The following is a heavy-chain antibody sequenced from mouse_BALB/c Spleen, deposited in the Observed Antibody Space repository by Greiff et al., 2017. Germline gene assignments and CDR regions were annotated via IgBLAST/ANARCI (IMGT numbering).Heavy chain of an antibody. CDR2: IDPENGDT. V-gene: IGHV14-4*02. CDR1: GFNIKDYY. D-gene: IGHD4-1*01. CDR3: KRTSGGH. Sequence: VQLQQSGAELVRSGASVKLSCTASGFNIKDYYMHWVKQRPEQGLEWIGWIDPENGDTEYAPKFQGKATMTADTSSNTAYLQLSSLTSEDTAVYYCKRTSGGHWGQGTTLTVSS. J-gene: IGHJ2*01.